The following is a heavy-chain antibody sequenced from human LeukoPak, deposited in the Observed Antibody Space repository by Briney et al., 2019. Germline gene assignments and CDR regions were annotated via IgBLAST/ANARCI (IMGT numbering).Heavy chain of an antibody. V-gene: IGHV4-34*01. CDR2: IKHSGST. CDR3: ARVYCGGDCYSGGPKYYFDY. D-gene: IGHD2-21*02. CDR1: GVSFSGYY. Sequence: SETLSLTCAVYGVSFSGYYWSWIRQPPGKGLEWIGEIKHSGSTNYNPSLKSRVTISVDTSKNQFSLKLSSVTAADTAVYYCARVYCGGDCYSGGPKYYFDYWGQGTLVTVSS. J-gene: IGHJ4*02.